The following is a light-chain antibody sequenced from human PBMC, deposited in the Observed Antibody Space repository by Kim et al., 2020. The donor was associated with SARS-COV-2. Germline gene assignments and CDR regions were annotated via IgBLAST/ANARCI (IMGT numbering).Light chain of an antibody. J-gene: IGKJ3*01. CDR1: QSISGQ. CDR2: TAS. CDR3: QQNYITPFT. Sequence: DIQMTQSPSSLSASVGDRVTITCRTTQSISGQLNWYQQKPGRAPKLLIYTASTLQGGVPSRFSGSGSETDFTLTISSLQPDDFATYYCQQNYITPFTFGPGTKVDIK. V-gene: IGKV1-39*01.